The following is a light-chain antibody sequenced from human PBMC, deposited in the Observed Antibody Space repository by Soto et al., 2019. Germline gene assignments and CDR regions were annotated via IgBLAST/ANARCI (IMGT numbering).Light chain of an antibody. J-gene: IGKJ4*01. CDR2: GAS. CDR1: QSVSSY. CDR3: QQRSNWRLT. Sequence: EIVLTQSPATLSLSPGERATLSCRASQSVSSYLAWYQQKPGQAPRLLIFGASTRATGIPARFSGSGSGTDFTLTINSLEPEDFAVYYCQQRSNWRLTFGGGTKVDIK. V-gene: IGKV3-11*01.